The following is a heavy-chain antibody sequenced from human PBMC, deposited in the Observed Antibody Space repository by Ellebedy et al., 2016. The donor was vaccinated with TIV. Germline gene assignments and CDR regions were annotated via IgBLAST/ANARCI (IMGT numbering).Heavy chain of an antibody. D-gene: IGHD3/OR15-3a*01. CDR2: VHHSGST. CDR3: ARGRDLSLDA. V-gene: IGHV4-38-2*02. Sequence: SETLSLXCTVSGYSINSAYYWGWIRQPPGKGLEWIGSVHHSGSTYFNPSLKSRVSLSIDMSNNQFSLKLNSVTAADTAVYYCARGRDLSLDAWGQGTLVTVSS. CDR1: GYSINSAYY. J-gene: IGHJ1*01.